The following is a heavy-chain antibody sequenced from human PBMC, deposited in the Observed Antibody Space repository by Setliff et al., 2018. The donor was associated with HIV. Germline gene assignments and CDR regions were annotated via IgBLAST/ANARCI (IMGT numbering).Heavy chain of an antibody. D-gene: IGHD5-12*01. CDR3: ARDHIVATIRDYYYGMDV. V-gene: IGHV4-61*01. J-gene: IGHJ6*02. Sequence: SETLSLTCTVSGDSISSCISTHYCTWIRQPPGAGLEWIGYIFNSGTTNYNPSLKSRVTISLDTSKNQFSLKLSSVTPADTAVYYCARDHIVATIRDYYYGMDVWGQGTTVTVSS. CDR1: GDSISSCISTHY. CDR2: IFNSGTT.